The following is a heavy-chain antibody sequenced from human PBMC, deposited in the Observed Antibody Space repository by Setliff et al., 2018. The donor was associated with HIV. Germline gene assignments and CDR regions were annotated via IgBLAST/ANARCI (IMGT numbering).Heavy chain of an antibody. CDR2: INSDGSST. J-gene: IGHJ4*02. CDR1: GFTLSGYW. D-gene: IGHD6-13*01. V-gene: IGHV3-74*01. Sequence: PGGSLRLSCAASGFTLSGYWMHWVRQAPGKGLVWVSRINSDGSSTTYADSVKGRFTISRDNAKNTLYLQMNSLRAEDTAVYYCARGGSNSWSPFDYWGQGTLVTVSS. CDR3: ARGGSNSWSPFDY.